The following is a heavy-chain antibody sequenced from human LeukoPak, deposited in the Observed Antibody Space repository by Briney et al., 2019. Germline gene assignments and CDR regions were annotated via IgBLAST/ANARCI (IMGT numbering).Heavy chain of an antibody. Sequence: ASVKVSCKVSGCTLTELSMHWVRQAPGKGLEWMGGFDPEDGETIYAQKFQGRVTMTEDTSTDTAYMELSSLRSEDTAVYYCATVLHYTSCYRDWGQGTLVTVSS. D-gene: IGHD2-2*01. CDR2: FDPEDGET. CDR3: ATVLHYTSCYRD. J-gene: IGHJ4*02. V-gene: IGHV1-24*01. CDR1: GCTLTELS.